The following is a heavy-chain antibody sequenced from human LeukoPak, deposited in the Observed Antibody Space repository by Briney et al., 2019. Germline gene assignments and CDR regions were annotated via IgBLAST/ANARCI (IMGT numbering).Heavy chain of an antibody. J-gene: IGHJ4*02. Sequence: GGSLRLSCAASGFTFSSYWMSWVRQAPGKGLEWVANIKQDGSEKYYVDSVKGRFTISRDSAKNSLYLQMNSLRAEDTALYYCAKGQLYSSRSGSFDYWGQGTLVTVSS. CDR1: GFTFSSYW. V-gene: IGHV3-7*03. D-gene: IGHD6-13*01. CDR3: AKGQLYSSRSGSFDY. CDR2: IKQDGSEK.